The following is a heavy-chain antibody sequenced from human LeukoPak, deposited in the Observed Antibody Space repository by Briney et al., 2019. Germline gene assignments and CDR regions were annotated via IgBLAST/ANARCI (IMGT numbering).Heavy chain of an antibody. CDR2: IGGSGSST. Sequence: GGSLRLSCAASGFRFSNYAMSWVRQAPGKGLEWVSGIGGSGSSTYYADSVKGRFTISRDNSKNTLYLQMNSLRAEDTAVYYCAKLWFGELGAIYFDYWGQGTLVTVSS. CDR3: AKLWFGELGAIYFDY. CDR1: GFRFSNYA. D-gene: IGHD3-10*01. J-gene: IGHJ4*02. V-gene: IGHV3-23*01.